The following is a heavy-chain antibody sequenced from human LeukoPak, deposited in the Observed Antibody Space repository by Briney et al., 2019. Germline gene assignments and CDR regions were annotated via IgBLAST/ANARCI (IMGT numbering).Heavy chain of an antibody. D-gene: IGHD6-19*01. CDR3: ASPGGIAVAGNYYYYYGMDV. J-gene: IGHJ6*02. CDR2: NIPIFGTA. Sequence: SVKVSCKASGGTFSSYAISWVRQAPGQGLEWMGGNIPIFGTANYAQKFQGRVTITADESTSTAYMELSSLRSEDTAVYYCASPGGIAVAGNYYYYYGMDVWGQGTTVTVSS. CDR1: GGTFSSYA. V-gene: IGHV1-69*13.